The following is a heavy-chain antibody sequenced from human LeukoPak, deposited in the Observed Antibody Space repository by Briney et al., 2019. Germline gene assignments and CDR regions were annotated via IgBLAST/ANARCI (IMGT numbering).Heavy chain of an antibody. CDR1: GFTFSSYW. V-gene: IGHV3-7*01. D-gene: IGHD3-3*01. CDR2: IKQDGSEK. J-gene: IGHJ4*02. Sequence: GGSLRLSCAASGFTFSSYWMSWVRQAPGKGLEWVANIKQDGSEKYYVDSVKGRFTISRDNAKNSLYLQMNSLRAEDTAVYYCARELPYDFWSGYYYFDYWGQGTLVTVSS. CDR3: ARELPYDFWSGYYYFDY.